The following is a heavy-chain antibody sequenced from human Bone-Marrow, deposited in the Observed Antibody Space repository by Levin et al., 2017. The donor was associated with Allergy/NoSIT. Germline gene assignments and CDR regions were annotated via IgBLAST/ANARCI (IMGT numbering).Heavy chain of an antibody. CDR2: ISAYNGNT. CDR1: GYTFTSSG. CDR3: AILYSSGQYYFDY. D-gene: IGHD6-19*01. J-gene: IGHJ4*02. V-gene: IGHV1-18*01. Sequence: ASVKVSCKASGYTFTSSGISWVRQAPGQGLEWMGWISAYNGNTNYAQKLQGRVTMTTDTSTSTAYMDLRSLRSDDTAVYYCAILYSSGQYYFDYWGQGTLVTVSS.